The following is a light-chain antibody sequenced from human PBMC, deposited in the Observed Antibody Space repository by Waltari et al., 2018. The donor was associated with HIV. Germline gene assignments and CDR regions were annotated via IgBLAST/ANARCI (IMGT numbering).Light chain of an antibody. V-gene: IGKV1-6*01. CDR2: AAS. J-gene: IGKJ2*01. CDR3: LQDYKAPYT. Sequence: AIQMTQSPSSLSAAVGDSVTITCRSSQGIRNDLGWYQQKSGKAPKLLIYAASDLHNGVPSRFSGSGSGTDFTLTISSVQPEDFATYYCLQDYKAPYTFGQGTKLEIK. CDR1: QGIRND.